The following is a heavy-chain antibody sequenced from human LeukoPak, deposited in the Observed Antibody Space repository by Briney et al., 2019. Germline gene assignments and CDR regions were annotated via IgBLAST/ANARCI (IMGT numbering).Heavy chain of an antibody. CDR3: ARGAPSNIAAAGNAFDI. V-gene: IGHV3-21*01. CDR1: GFTFSSYS. D-gene: IGHD6-13*01. Sequence: GGSLRLSCAASGFTFSSYSMNWVRQAPGKGLEWVSSISSSSSYIYYADSVKGRFTISRDNAKNSLYLQMNSLRAEDTAVYYCARGAPSNIAAAGNAFDIWGQGTMVTVSS. J-gene: IGHJ3*02. CDR2: ISSSSSYI.